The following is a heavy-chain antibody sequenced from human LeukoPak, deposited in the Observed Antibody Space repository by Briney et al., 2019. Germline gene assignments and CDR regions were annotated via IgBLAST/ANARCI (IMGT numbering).Heavy chain of an antibody. V-gene: IGHV3-30*18. CDR3: AKLRSYYGSGQQITLDY. Sequence: SGGSLRLSCAASGLTLSSYGMHWVRQAPGKGLEWVAVISHDGSNKYYADSVKGRFTISRDNAKNTLYLQMDSLSVEDTAVYYCAKLRSYYGSGQQITLDYWGQGTLVTVSS. CDR1: GLTLSSYG. D-gene: IGHD3-10*01. J-gene: IGHJ4*02. CDR2: ISHDGSNK.